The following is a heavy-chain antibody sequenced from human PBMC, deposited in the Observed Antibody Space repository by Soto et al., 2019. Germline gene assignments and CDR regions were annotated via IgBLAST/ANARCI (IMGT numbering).Heavy chain of an antibody. D-gene: IGHD3-3*01. Sequence: PSDTLSLTCAVYGGSFSGYYWSWIRQPPGKGLEWIGEINHSGSTNYNPSLKSRVTISVDTSKNQFSLKLSSVTAADTAVYYCVRGHITIFGVVIIRGPYFDYWGQGTLVTVSS. V-gene: IGHV4-34*01. CDR2: INHSGST. CDR1: GGSFSGYY. J-gene: IGHJ4*02. CDR3: VRGHITIFGVVIIRGPYFDY.